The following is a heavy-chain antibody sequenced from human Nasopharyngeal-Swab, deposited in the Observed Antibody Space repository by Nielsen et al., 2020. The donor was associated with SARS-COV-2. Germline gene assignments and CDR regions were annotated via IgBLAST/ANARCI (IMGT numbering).Heavy chain of an antibody. CDR1: GCTFTSYY. CDR2: INPSGGST. Sequence: GSVKVSCKASGCTFTSYYMHWVRPAPGQGLEWMGIINPSGGSTSYAQKFQGRVTMTRDTSTSTVYMELSSLRSEDTAVYYCARDRITMVRGVISLTNWFDPWGQGTLVTVSS. CDR3: ARDRITMVRGVISLTNWFDP. J-gene: IGHJ5*02. D-gene: IGHD3-10*01. V-gene: IGHV1-46*01.